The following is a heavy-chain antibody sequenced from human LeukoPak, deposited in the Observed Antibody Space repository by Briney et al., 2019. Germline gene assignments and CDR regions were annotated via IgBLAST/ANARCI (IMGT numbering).Heavy chain of an antibody. V-gene: IGHV4-4*07. D-gene: IGHD3-22*01. J-gene: IGHJ4*02. Sequence: PSETLSLTCTVSGGSISSYYWSWIRQPAGKGLEWIGRIYTSGSTNYNPSLKSRVTMSVDTSKNQFSLKLSSVTAADTAVYYCARDRLGYDSSGYYFDYWGQGTLVTVSS. CDR2: IYTSGST. CDR1: GGSISSYY. CDR3: ARDRLGYDSSGYYFDY.